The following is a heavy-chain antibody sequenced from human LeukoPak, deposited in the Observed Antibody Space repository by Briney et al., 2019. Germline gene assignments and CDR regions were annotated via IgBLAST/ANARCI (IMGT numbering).Heavy chain of an antibody. D-gene: IGHD3-10*01. Sequence: GGSLRLSCAASGFTFSSYVMHWVRQAPGKGLEWVSSISTSSSYIHYADSVKGRFTISRDNARNSLYLQMNSLRAEDTAVYYCARGLGGVDYWGQGTLVTVSS. V-gene: IGHV3-21*01. J-gene: IGHJ4*02. CDR3: ARGLGGVDY. CDR1: GFTFSSYV. CDR2: ISTSSSYI.